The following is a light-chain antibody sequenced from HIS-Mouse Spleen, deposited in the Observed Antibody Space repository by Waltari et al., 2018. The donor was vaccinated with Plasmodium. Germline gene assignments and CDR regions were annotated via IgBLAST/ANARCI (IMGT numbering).Light chain of an antibody. CDR1: QSVLYSSNNKNY. J-gene: IGKJ4*01. V-gene: IGKV4-1*01. CDR2: WAS. Sequence: IVMTQSPDSLAVSLGARATINCKSSQSVLYSSNNKNYLAWYQQKPRQPPKLRIYWASTRESGVPDRFSGSGSGTDFTLTISSLRAEDVAVYYCQQYYSTPLTFGGGTKVEIK. CDR3: QQYYSTPLT.